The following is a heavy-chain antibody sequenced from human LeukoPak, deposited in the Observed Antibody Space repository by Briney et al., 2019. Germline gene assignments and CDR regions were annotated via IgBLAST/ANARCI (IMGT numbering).Heavy chain of an antibody. Sequence: GGSLRLSCAASEFNFYKYWMHWVRQVPGEGLVWVSRINTDGSNTKYADSVKGRFTISRDNSKNTLYLQMNSLRAEDTAVYYCAKKTSTVTTWDAFDIWGQGTMVTVSS. J-gene: IGHJ3*02. CDR1: EFNFYKYW. V-gene: IGHV3-74*03. CDR3: AKKTSTVTTWDAFDI. CDR2: INTDGSNT. D-gene: IGHD4-17*01.